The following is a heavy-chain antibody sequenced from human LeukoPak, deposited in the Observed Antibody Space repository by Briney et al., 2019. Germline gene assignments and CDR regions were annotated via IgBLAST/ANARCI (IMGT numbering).Heavy chain of an antibody. D-gene: IGHD4-23*01. CDR1: GGTFSSYG. CDR2: ISAYNGNT. J-gene: IGHJ3*02. V-gene: IGHV1-18*01. Sequence: ASVKVSCKASGGTFSSYGISWVRQAPGQGLEWMGWISAYNGNTNYAQKLQGRVTMTTDTSTSTAYMELRSLRSDDTAVYYCARDSRDYGGNSGNAFDIWGQGTMVTVSS. CDR3: ARDSRDYGGNSGNAFDI.